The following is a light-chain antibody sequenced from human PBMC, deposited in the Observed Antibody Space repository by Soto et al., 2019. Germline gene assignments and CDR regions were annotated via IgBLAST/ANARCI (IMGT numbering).Light chain of an antibody. V-gene: IGLV2-14*01. CDR1: SSDVGGYNF. J-gene: IGLJ1*01. Sequence: QSVLTQPASVSGSPGHSITISCTGTSSDVGGYNFVSWYQQHPGKAPKLMISEVSNRPSGVSNRFSGSKSGNTASLTISGLQADDEADYYCSSYTSSTSYVFGTGTKVTVL. CDR3: SSYTSSTSYV. CDR2: EVS.